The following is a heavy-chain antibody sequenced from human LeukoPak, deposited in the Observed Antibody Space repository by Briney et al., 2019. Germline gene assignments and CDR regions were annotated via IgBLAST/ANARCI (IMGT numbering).Heavy chain of an antibody. CDR3: AREEQWLVFRH. V-gene: IGHV4-59*01. J-gene: IGHJ1*01. CDR2: IYYSGST. Sequence: SETLSLTCTVSGGSIRGYYWSWIRQPPGKGLEWIGYIYYSGSTNYNPSLKSRVTISVDTSKNQFSLKLSFVTAADTAVYYCAREEQWLVFRHWGQGTLVTVSS. CDR1: GGSIRGYY. D-gene: IGHD6-19*01.